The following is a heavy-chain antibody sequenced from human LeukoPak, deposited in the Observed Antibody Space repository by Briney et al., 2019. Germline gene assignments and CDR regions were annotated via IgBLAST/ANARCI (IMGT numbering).Heavy chain of an antibody. CDR1: GFTFSSYG. V-gene: IGHV3-30*03. Sequence: GGSLRLSCAASGFTFSSYGMHWVRQAPGKGLEWVAVISYDGSNKYYADSVKGRFTISRDNSKNTLYLQMNSLRAEDTAVYYCARVLGTTDYFDYWGQGTLVAVSS. CDR3: ARVLGTTDYFDY. D-gene: IGHD4-17*01. CDR2: ISYDGSNK. J-gene: IGHJ4*02.